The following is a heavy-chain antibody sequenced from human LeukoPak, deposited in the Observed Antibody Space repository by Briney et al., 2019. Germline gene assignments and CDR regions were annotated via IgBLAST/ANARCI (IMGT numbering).Heavy chain of an antibody. CDR3: ARASIRGSGSYYNVPFDY. V-gene: IGHV3-20*04. CDR2: INWNGGST. CDR1: GFTSDDYG. D-gene: IGHD3-10*01. J-gene: IGHJ4*02. Sequence: PGGSLRLSCAASGFTSDDYGMSWVRQAPGKGLEWVSGINWNGGSTGYADSVKGRFTISRDNAKNSLYLQMNSLRAEDTALYYCARASIRGSGSYYNVPFDYWGQGTLVTVSS.